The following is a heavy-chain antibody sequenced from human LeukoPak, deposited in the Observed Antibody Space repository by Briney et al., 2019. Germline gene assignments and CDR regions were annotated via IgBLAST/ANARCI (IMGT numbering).Heavy chain of an antibody. V-gene: IGHV1-18*01. CDR3: ARDYYGSGSYEYYMDV. D-gene: IGHD3-10*01. J-gene: IGHJ6*03. CDR1: GYTFTSYG. CDR2: ISAYNGNT. Sequence: ASVTVSFKASGYTFTSYGISWVRQAPGQGLEWMGWISAYNGNTNYAQKLQGRVTMTTDTSTSTAYMELRSLRSDDTAVYYCARDYYGSGSYEYYMDVWGKGTTVTVSS.